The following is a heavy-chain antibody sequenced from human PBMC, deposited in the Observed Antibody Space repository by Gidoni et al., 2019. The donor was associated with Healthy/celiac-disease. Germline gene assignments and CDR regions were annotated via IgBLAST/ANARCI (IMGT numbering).Heavy chain of an antibody. CDR3: ARMVEPVYFPYYYGMDV. V-gene: IGHV2-26*01. J-gene: IGHJ6*02. CDR2: IFSNDEK. Sequence: QVTLKESGPVLVKPTETLTLTCTVSGFSLSNARMGVSWIRQPPGKALEWLAHIFSNDEKSYSTSLKSRLTISKDTSKSQVVLTMTNMDPVDTATYYCARMVEPVYFPYYYGMDVWGQGTTVTVSS. CDR1: GFSLSNARMG. D-gene: IGHD2-8*01.